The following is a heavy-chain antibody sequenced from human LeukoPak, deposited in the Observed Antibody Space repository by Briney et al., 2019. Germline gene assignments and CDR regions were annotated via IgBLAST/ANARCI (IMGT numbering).Heavy chain of an antibody. Sequence: GASVKVSCKASGGTFSSYAISWVRQAPGQGLEWMGGIIPIFGTTNYAQKFQGRVTITADESTSTAYMELSSLRSEDTAVYYCARDATYGGNPWGQGTLVTVSS. CDR2: IIPIFGTT. V-gene: IGHV1-69*13. D-gene: IGHD4-23*01. CDR1: GGTFSSYA. CDR3: ARDATYGGNP. J-gene: IGHJ5*02.